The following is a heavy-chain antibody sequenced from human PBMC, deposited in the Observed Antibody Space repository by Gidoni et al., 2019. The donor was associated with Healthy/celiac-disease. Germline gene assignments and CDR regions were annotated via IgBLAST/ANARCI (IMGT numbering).Heavy chain of an antibody. CDR3: ARAVWRSSWKGHFDY. V-gene: IGHV1-69*02. CDR2: IIPILGIA. J-gene: IGHJ4*02. D-gene: IGHD6-13*01. Sequence: KKPGSSVKVSCKASGGTFSSYTLNWVRQAPGQGLEWMGRIIPILGIANYTQKFQGRVTITADKSTSTAYMELSSLRSEDTAVYYCARAVWRSSWKGHFDYWGQGTLVTVSS. CDR1: GGTFSSYT.